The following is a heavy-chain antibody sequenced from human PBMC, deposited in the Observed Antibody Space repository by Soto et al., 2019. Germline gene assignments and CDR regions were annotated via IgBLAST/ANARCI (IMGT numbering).Heavy chain of an antibody. J-gene: IGHJ4*02. CDR1: GGSISSGGYY. V-gene: IGHV4-31*03. D-gene: IGHD5-12*01. CDR3: ARDGLEKATDY. CDR2: MYYSGSS. Sequence: QVQLQESGPGLVKPSQTLSLTCTVSGGSISSGGYYWSWIRQHPGKGLEWIGYMYYSGSSYYNPSLKSRVTISVDTSKNQFSLKLTSVTAADTAMYYCARDGLEKATDYWGQGTLVTVSS.